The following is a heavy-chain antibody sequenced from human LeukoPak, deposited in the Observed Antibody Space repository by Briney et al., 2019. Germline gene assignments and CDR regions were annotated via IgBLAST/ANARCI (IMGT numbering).Heavy chain of an antibody. D-gene: IGHD2-8*01. J-gene: IGHJ4*02. CDR1: GYAFIEYH. CDR3: ARDRVGEAAPGVLDF. V-gene: IGHV1-2*02. CDR2: INPSNGVT. Sequence: ASVKVSCKASGYAFIEYHLHWVRQAPGQGLEWMGWINPSNGVTNFAQTFRGRVALTRDTSIDTVYMDLTSLKFDDTAVYYCARDRVGEAAPGVLDFWGQGTLVSVSS.